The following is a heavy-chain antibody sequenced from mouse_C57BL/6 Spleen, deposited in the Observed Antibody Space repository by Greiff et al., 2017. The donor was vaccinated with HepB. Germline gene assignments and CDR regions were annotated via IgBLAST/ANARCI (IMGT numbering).Heavy chain of an antibody. J-gene: IGHJ2*01. CDR1: GFSFNTYA. D-gene: IGHD1-1*01. V-gene: IGHV10-1*01. CDR3: VRGYYGSIYYFDY. Sequence: EVQGVESGGGLVQPKGSLKLSCAASGFSFNTYAMNWVRQAPGKGLEWVARIRSKSNNYATYYADSVKDRFTIARDDSESMLYLQMNNLKTEDTAMYYCVRGYYGSIYYFDYWGQGTTLTVSS. CDR2: IRSKSNNYAT.